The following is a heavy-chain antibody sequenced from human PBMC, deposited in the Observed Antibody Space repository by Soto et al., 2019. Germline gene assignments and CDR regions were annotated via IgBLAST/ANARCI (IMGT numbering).Heavy chain of an antibody. CDR1: GGSFSGYY. CDR2: INHSGST. D-gene: IGHD2-2*01. V-gene: IGHV4-34*01. J-gene: IGHJ6*03. Sequence: SETLSLTCAVYGGSFSGYYWSWIRQPPGKGLEWIGEINHSGSTNYNPSLKSRVTISVDTSKNQFSLKLSSVTAADTAVYYCARWVVPAAFYYMDVWGKGTTVTGSS. CDR3: ARWVVPAAFYYMDV.